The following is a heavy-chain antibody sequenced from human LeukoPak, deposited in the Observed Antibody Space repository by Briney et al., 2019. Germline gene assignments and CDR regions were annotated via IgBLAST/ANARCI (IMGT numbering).Heavy chain of an antibody. D-gene: IGHD5-24*01. Sequence: SEALSLNCTVSGGSIGNYYYNWMRQPPGKGLEWIGLIHDSGSSNYNPSLKNRVSISVDTSKNQFSLKLTSVTAADTAVYYCVIGRGWQPDYWGPGTLVTVSS. J-gene: IGHJ4*02. V-gene: IGHV4-59*01. CDR1: GGSIGNYY. CDR3: VIGRGWQPDY. CDR2: IHDSGSS.